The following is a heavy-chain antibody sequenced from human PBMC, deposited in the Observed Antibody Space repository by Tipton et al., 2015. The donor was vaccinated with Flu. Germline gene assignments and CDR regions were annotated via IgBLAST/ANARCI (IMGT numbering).Heavy chain of an antibody. Sequence: TLSLTCTVSGGSISSYYWSWIRQPPGKGLEWIGEINHSGSTNYNPSLKSRVTISVDTSKNQFSLKLSSVTAADTAVYYCARGRAAGYPYWGQGTLVTVSS. CDR2: INHSGST. V-gene: IGHV4-34*01. D-gene: IGHD6-13*01. CDR1: GGSISSYY. J-gene: IGHJ4*02. CDR3: ARGRAAGYPY.